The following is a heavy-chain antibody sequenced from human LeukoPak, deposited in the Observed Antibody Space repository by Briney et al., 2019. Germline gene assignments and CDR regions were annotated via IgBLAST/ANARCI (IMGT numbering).Heavy chain of an antibody. V-gene: IGHV4-59*01. CDR1: GGSISSYY. CDR2: IYYSGNT. Sequence: SETLSLTCTVSGGSISSYYWSWIRQPPGKGLEWIGYIYYSGNTNYNPSFKSRVTMSVDTSKNQFSLKLSSVTAADTAVYYCARDSGPRYFDLWGRGTLVTVSS. J-gene: IGHJ2*01. CDR3: ARDSGPRYFDL.